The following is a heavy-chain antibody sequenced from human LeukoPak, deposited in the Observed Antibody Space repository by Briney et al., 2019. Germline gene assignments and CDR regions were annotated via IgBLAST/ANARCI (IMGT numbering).Heavy chain of an antibody. CDR1: GFTFSAYN. Sequence: GGSLRLSCAASGFTFSAYNMNWVRRTPGKGLEWVSSITTSSSYIYYADSVKGRFTISRDNAKNSLYLQMNSLRAEDTAVYYCARVGYYDSSGYYYYGWIDYWGQGTLVTVSS. CDR3: ARVGYYDSSGYYYYGWIDY. V-gene: IGHV3-21*01. J-gene: IGHJ4*02. CDR2: ITTSSSYI. D-gene: IGHD3-22*01.